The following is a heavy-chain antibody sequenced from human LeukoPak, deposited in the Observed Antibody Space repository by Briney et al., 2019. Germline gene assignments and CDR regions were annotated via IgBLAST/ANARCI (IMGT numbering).Heavy chain of an antibody. V-gene: IGHV3-23*01. D-gene: IGHD3-9*01. CDR1: GFTFSSYA. J-gene: IGHJ4*02. CDR2: ISGSGGST. Sequence: GGSLRLSCAASGFTFSSYAMSWVRQAPGKGLEWVSAISGSGGSTYCADSVKGRFTISRDNSKNTLYLQMNSLKTEDTAVYYCARTYYDILTGIRDFDYWGQGTLVTVSS. CDR3: ARTYYDILTGIRDFDY.